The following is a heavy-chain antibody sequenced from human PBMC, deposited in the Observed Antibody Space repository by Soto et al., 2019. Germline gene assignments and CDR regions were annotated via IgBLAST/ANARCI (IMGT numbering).Heavy chain of an antibody. Sequence: GGSLRLSCEASGFTFRNYDMHWVRQGTGKGLEWVSGISAAGDPDYADSVEGRFTISRDNSRNTVYLQVNSLRIEDTAVYYCARRLTTTVTATGYCGQGTPVTVS. CDR3: ARRLTTTVTATGY. CDR2: ISAAGDP. V-gene: IGHV3-13*05. J-gene: IGHJ4*02. CDR1: GFTFRNYD. D-gene: IGHD2-21*02.